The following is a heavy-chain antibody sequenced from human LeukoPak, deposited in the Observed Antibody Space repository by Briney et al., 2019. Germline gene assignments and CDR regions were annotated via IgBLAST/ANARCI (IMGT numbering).Heavy chain of an antibody. D-gene: IGHD3-10*01. CDR1: GYTLTELS. CDR3: ATHIPSYGSGSYYTYY. Sequence: ASVKVSCKVSGYTLTELSMHWVRQAPGKGLEWMGGFDPEDGETIYAQKFQGRVTMTEDTSTDTAYMELSSLRSEDTAVYYCATHIPSYGSGSYYTYYWGQGTLVTVSS. CDR2: FDPEDGET. V-gene: IGHV1-24*01. J-gene: IGHJ4*02.